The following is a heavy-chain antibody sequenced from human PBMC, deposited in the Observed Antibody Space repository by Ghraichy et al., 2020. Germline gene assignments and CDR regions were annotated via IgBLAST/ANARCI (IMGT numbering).Heavy chain of an antibody. Sequence: GGSLRLSCAVSGVTVSSKFMSWVRQAPGKGLKWVSVIYTGGSTHYADSVKGRFTISRDNSKNMLYLQMESLRAEDTAVYYCGRGSAVATAPEYWGQGTLVTVSS. D-gene: IGHD5-12*01. CDR1: GVTVSSKF. V-gene: IGHV3-66*01. J-gene: IGHJ4*02. CDR2: IYTGGST. CDR3: GRGSAVATAPEY.